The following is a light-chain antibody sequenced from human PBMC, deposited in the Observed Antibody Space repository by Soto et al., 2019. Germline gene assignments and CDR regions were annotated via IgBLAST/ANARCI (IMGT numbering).Light chain of an antibody. V-gene: IGLV2-11*01. CDR3: CSYAATYTV. J-gene: IGLJ2*01. Sequence: QSVLTQPRSVSGSPGQSVTISCTGTSSDVGGYNFVSWYQQHPGKAPKLIIYDVNKRPSGVPNRFSGSKSGNTASLTVSGLQAEDEADYYCCSYAATYTVFGGGNKLTVL. CDR1: SSDVGGYNF. CDR2: DVN.